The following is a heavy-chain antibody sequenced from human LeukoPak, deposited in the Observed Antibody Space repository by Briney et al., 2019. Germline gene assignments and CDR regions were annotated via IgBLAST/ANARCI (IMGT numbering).Heavy chain of an antibody. Sequence: GTSLRLSCAGSGFTFSNDAMPWVCQAPGKGLEWVAVTSYDGTAIYYADSVKGRFTISKDNSRNTLYLQMNSLRVEDTAVYYCARDILPGYPSYPDYWGHGTLVTVSS. J-gene: IGHJ4*01. CDR3: ARDILPGYPSYPDY. CDR1: GFTFSNDA. D-gene: IGHD3-9*01. V-gene: IGHV3-30*04. CDR2: TSYDGTAI.